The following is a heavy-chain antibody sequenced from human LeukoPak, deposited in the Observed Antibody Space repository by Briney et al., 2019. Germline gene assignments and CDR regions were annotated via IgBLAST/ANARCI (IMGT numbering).Heavy chain of an antibody. Sequence: GGSLRLSCAASGFTFSSYGMHWVRQAPGKGLEWVAVIWYDGSNKYYADSVKGRFTISRDNSKNTLYLQMNSLRAEDTAVYYCARDAQEWFGYYFDYWGQGTLVTVSS. CDR2: IWYDGSNK. J-gene: IGHJ4*02. D-gene: IGHD3-10*01. V-gene: IGHV3-33*01. CDR1: GFTFSSYG. CDR3: ARDAQEWFGYYFDY.